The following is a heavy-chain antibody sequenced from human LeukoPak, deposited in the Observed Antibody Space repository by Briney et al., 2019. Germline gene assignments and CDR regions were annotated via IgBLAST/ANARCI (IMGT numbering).Heavy chain of an antibody. Sequence: ASVKVSCKASGGTFSSYAISWVRQAPGQGLEWMGGIIPIFGTANYAQKFQGRVTITADESTSTAYMELSSLRSEDTAVYYCARGVVVVPAARMYYYYMDVWGKGTTVTVSS. CDR3: ARGVVVVPAARMYYYYMDV. J-gene: IGHJ6*03. CDR1: GGTFSSYA. V-gene: IGHV1-69*01. D-gene: IGHD2-2*01. CDR2: IIPIFGTA.